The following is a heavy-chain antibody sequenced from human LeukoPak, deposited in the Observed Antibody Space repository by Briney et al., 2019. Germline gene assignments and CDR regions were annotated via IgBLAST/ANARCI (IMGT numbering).Heavy chain of an antibody. CDR2: ISDSGGRT. Sequence: GGSLRLSCAVSGITLSNYGMSWVRQAPGKGLEWVAGISDSGGRTNYADSEKGRFTISRDNPKNTLFLQMNSLRAEDTAVYFCAKRGVVIRVILVGFHKEAYYFDSWGQGALVTVSS. CDR1: GITLSNYG. J-gene: IGHJ4*02. V-gene: IGHV3-23*01. D-gene: IGHD3-22*01. CDR3: AKRGVVIRVILVGFHKEAYYFDS.